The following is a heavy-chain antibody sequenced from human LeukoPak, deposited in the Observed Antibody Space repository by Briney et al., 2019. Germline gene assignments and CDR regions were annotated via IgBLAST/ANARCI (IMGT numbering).Heavy chain of an antibody. CDR1: GFTFSSYA. Sequence: GRSLRLSCAASGFTFSSYAMHWVRQAPGKGLEWVAVISYDGSNKYYADSVKGRFTISRDNSKNTLYLQMNSLRAEDTAVYYCAREYNWGYYYYGMDVWGQGTTVTVSS. V-gene: IGHV3-30-3*01. CDR3: AREYNWGYYYYGMDV. J-gene: IGHJ6*02. CDR2: ISYDGSNK. D-gene: IGHD1-20*01.